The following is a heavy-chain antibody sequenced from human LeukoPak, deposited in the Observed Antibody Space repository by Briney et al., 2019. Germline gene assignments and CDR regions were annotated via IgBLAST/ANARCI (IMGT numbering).Heavy chain of an antibody. D-gene: IGHD2-8*02. J-gene: IGHJ4*02. CDR1: GGSINSGSYY. V-gene: IGHV4-61*02. CDR2: IYTSGST. CDR3: ARYCTGASCYEGNYYFDH. Sequence: PSETLSLTCTVSGGSINSGSYYWSWIRQPAGKGLEWIGRIYTSGSTNYNPSLKGRVTISGDTSKNQFSLKLSSVTAADTAVYYCARYCTGASCYEGNYYFDHWGQGTLVTVSS.